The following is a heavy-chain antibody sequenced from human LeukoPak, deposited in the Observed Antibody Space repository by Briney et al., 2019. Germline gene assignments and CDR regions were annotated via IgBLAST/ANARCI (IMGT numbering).Heavy chain of an antibody. D-gene: IGHD2-21*02. V-gene: IGHV4-59*01. CDR2: IYDSGST. J-gene: IGHJ4*02. CDR3: AREEYFGGDCYSGFDY. Sequence: PSETLSLTCTVSGGSIRSYHWSWIRQPPGKRLEWIGYIYDSGSTNYNPSLKSRVTISIDTSKNQFSLKLSSVTAADAAVYYCAREEYFGGDCYSGFDYWGQGTLVTVSS. CDR1: GGSIRSYH.